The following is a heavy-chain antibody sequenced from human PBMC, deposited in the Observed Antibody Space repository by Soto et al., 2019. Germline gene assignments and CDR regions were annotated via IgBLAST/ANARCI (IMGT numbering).Heavy chain of an antibody. J-gene: IGHJ3*02. CDR3: ARDATFGTKGGSFDI. D-gene: IGHD3-16*01. Sequence: GSLRLSCAASGFTFRIYSMHWVRQSPGKGLEWVAVTWYDGTNKYYGESVKGRFTISRDNSENTLYLQMNSLRVGDTAVYYCARDATFGTKGGSFDIWGHGTLVTVSS. V-gene: IGHV3-33*01. CDR2: TWYDGTNK. CDR1: GFTFRIYS.